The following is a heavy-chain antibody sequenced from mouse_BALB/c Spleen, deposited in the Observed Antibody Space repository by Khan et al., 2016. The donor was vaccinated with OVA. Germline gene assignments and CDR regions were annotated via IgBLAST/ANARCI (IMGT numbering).Heavy chain of an antibody. Sequence: VQLQQSGPELVEPGASVKMSCKASGYTFTNYVIHWVKQKPGQGLEWIGYINPDNAGTRYNEKFKGKATLTSDISSTSAYMELLSLTSEDSAVYDCAREASSWDFSFPYWGQGTLVTVSA. D-gene: IGHD4-1*01. CDR1: GYTFTNYV. V-gene: IGHV1S136*01. CDR2: INPDNAGT. J-gene: IGHJ3*01. CDR3: AREASSWDFSFPY.